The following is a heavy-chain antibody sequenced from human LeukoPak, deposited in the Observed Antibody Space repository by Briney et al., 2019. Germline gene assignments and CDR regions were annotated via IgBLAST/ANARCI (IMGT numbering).Heavy chain of an antibody. CDR3: ARDGLWIQNSFDI. CDR2: INPNSGGT. CDR1: GYTFTGYY. V-gene: IGHV1-2*02. J-gene: IGHJ3*02. D-gene: IGHD5-18*01. Sequence: GASVKVSCKASGYTFTGYYMHWVRQAPGQGLEWMGWINPNSGGTNYAQKFQGRVTMTRDTSISTAYMELSRLRSDDTAVYYCARDGLWIQNSFDIWGQGTMVTVSS.